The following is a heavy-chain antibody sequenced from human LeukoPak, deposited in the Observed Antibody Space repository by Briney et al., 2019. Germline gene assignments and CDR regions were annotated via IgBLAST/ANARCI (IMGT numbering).Heavy chain of an antibody. CDR3: AKGDYYDLDY. V-gene: IGHV3-23*01. CDR2: ITSGVGVT. Sequence: GGSQRLSCTASGFTFSNFGMNWVRQAPGKGLEWVSIITSGVGVTYYADSVKGRFTISRDNSRNTLYLQMNSLRAEDTAVYYCAKGDYYDLDYWGQGTLVTVSS. J-gene: IGHJ4*02. D-gene: IGHD3-22*01. CDR1: GFTFSNFG.